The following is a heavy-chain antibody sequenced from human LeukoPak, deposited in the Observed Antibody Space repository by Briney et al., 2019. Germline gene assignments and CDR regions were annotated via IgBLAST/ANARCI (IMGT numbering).Heavy chain of an antibody. D-gene: IGHD1-1*01. Sequence: PSETLSLTCTVSGGSISTYYWSWIRQPPGKGLEWIGYIYYSGSTNYNPSLKSRVTISVDTSKNQFSLKLSSVTAADTAVYYCARGSRYNWDDYWGQGTLVTVSS. V-gene: IGHV4-59*01. CDR1: GGSISTYY. J-gene: IGHJ4*02. CDR3: ARGSRYNWDDY. CDR2: IYYSGST.